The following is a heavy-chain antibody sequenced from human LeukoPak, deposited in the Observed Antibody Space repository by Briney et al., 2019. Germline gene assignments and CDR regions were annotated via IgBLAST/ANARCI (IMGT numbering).Heavy chain of an antibody. Sequence: SETLSLTCTVSGGSISSYYWSWIRQPAGKGLEWIGRMYPSGSTDYNTSLKSRVTMSVDTSKNHFSLKLISVTAADTAVYYCARERVEDTYYYYKDVWGKGTTVTVSS. J-gene: IGHJ6*03. CDR3: ARERVEDTYYYYKDV. V-gene: IGHV4-4*07. CDR1: GGSISSYY. D-gene: IGHD2-15*01. CDR2: MYPSGST.